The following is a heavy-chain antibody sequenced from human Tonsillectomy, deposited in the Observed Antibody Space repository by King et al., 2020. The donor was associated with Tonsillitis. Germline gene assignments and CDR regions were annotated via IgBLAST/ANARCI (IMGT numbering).Heavy chain of an antibody. Sequence: VQLQQWGAGLLKPSETLSLTCAVYGGSFSGYYWSWIRQPPGKGLEWIGEINHSGSTNYNPSLKSRVTISVDTSKNQFSLKLSSVTAADTAVYYCASTSSGWVPYYFDYWGQGTLVTVSS. V-gene: IGHV4-34*01. CDR2: INHSGST. CDR1: GGSFSGYY. D-gene: IGHD6-19*01. CDR3: ASTSSGWVPYYFDY. J-gene: IGHJ4*02.